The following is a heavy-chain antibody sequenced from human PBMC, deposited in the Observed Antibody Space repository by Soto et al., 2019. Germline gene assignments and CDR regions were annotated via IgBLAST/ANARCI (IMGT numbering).Heavy chain of an antibody. CDR1: GGTFSNYP. Sequence: VQLVQSGAEVKKPGSSVKVSCKASGGTFSNYPFIWVRQAPGQGLDWMGGIIPIFGTTDYAQRLQGRVTITAEESTTTACVELSITRSDDTAVYYSARGLYCGGGCYSNFDYWGQGTLVTVSS. D-gene: IGHD2-21*02. J-gene: IGHJ4*02. CDR3: ARGLYCGGGCYSNFDY. V-gene: IGHV1-69*01. CDR2: IIPIFGTT.